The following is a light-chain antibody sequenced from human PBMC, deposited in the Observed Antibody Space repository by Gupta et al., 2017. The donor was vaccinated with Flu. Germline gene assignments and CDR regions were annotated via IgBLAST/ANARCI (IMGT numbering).Light chain of an antibody. J-gene: IGLJ1*01. CDR2: EVS. CDR1: SRDVGAYNY. Sequence: QSALTQPPSASGSPGQSVIISCTGTSRDVGAYNYVSWYQQHPGKAPKLLIHEVSERPSGVPDRFSGSKSGNTASLTVSGLQADDEADYYCSSHAGYNQFYVFGTGTKVTVL. V-gene: IGLV2-8*01. CDR3: SSHAGYNQFYV.